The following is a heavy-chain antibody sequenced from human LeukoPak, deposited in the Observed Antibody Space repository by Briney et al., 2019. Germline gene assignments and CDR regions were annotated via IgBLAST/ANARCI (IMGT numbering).Heavy chain of an antibody. Sequence: QAGGSLRLSCAASGFTVSGNYMSWVRQAPGKGLEWVSAISGSGGSTYYADSVKGRFTISRDNSKNTLYLQMNSLRAEDTAVYYCAKVKLGIVGATGPFDYWGQGTLVTVSS. CDR3: AKVKLGIVGATGPFDY. J-gene: IGHJ4*02. D-gene: IGHD1-26*01. CDR2: ISGSGGST. V-gene: IGHV3-23*01. CDR1: GFTVSGNY.